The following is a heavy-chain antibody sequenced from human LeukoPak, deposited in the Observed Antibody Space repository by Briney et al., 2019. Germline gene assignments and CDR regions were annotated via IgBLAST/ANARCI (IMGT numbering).Heavy chain of an antibody. J-gene: IGHJ4*02. CDR1: GFTFSSYG. CDR3: AGAAAGNGHFDY. D-gene: IGHD6-13*01. CDR2: IWYDGSNK. Sequence: PGGSLRLSCAAPGFTFSSYGMHWVRQAPGKGLEWVAVIWYDGSNKYYADSVKGRFTISRDNSKNTLYLQMNSLRAEDTAVYYCAGAAAGNGHFDYWGQGTLVTVSS. V-gene: IGHV3-33*01.